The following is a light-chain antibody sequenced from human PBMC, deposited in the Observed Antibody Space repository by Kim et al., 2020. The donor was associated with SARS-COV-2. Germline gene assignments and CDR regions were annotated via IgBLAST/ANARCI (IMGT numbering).Light chain of an antibody. CDR2: GNR. Sequence: THSCTGSTSNIGAGYGVQWYQQIPGRAPKLLIFGNRNRPSRVPDRFSASTSGTSASLAITGLQADDESYYYCQSSDSSLSGSIVFGTGTKVTVL. J-gene: IGLJ1*01. CDR1: TSNIGAGYG. CDR3: QSSDSSLSGSIV. V-gene: IGLV1-40*01.